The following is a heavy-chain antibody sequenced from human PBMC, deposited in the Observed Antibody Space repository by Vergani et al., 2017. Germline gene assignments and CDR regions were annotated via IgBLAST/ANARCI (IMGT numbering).Heavy chain of an antibody. CDR2: INHSGST. V-gene: IGHV4-34*01. Sequence: QVQLQQWGAGLLKPSETLSLTCAVYGGSFSGYYWSWIRQPPGKGLEWIGEINHSGSTNYNPSLKSRVTISVDTSKNQFSLKLSSVTAADTAVYYCARLVVVAATSRFYYWGQGTLVTVSS. D-gene: IGHD2-15*01. CDR3: ARLVVVAATSRFYY. J-gene: IGHJ4*02. CDR1: GGSFSGYY.